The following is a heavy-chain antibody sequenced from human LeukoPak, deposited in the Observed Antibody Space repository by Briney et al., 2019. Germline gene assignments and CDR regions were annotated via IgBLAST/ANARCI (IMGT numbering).Heavy chain of an antibody. CDR2: INPSGGST. J-gene: IGHJ3*02. V-gene: IGHV1-46*01. CDR3: ASWVYDSSGYYYDAFDI. D-gene: IGHD3-22*01. Sequence: GASVKVSCKASGYTFTSYYMHWVRQAPGQGLEWMGIINPSGGSTSYAQKFQGRVTITADKSTSTAYMELSSLRSEDTAVYYCASWVYDSSGYYYDAFDIWGQGTMVTVSS. CDR1: GYTFTSYY.